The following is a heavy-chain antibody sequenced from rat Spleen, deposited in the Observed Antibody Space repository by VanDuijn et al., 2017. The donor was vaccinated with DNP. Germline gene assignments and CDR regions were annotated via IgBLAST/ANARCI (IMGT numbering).Heavy chain of an antibody. V-gene: IGHV5-7*01. CDR3: ARGNYPGINTFDY. D-gene: IGHD1-4*01. J-gene: IGHJ2*01. CDR1: GLTFSDYN. Sequence: EVQLVESGGGLVQPGRSMKLSCATSGLTFSDYNMAWVRQAPKKGLEWVASISTSGSRTYYPDSVKGRFTISRDNAKSSLYLQMNSLKSEDTATYYCARGNYPGINTFDYWGQGVMVTVSS. CDR2: ISTSGSRT.